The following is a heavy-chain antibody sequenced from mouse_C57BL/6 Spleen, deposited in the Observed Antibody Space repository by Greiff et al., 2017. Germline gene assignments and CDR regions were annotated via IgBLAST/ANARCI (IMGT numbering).Heavy chain of an antibody. D-gene: IGHD1-1*01. V-gene: IGHV1-15*01. J-gene: IGHJ4*01. CDR3: TRAGVIYVDAMDY. CDR1: GYTFTDYD. CDR2: IDPEPGGT. Sequence: QVQLTEPGAELVRPGASVTLSCKASGYTFTDYDMHWVKQTPVHGLAWIGAIDPEPGGTAYNQKFKGKAILTADKSSSTAYMELRSLTSEDSAVYYCTRAGVIYVDAMDYWGQGTSVTVSS.